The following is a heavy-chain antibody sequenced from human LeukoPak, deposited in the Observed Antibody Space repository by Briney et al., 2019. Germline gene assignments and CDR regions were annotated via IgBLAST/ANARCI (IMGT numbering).Heavy chain of an antibody. V-gene: IGHV4-39*01. D-gene: IGHD2-8*02. CDR2: IYYSGST. J-gene: IGHJ6*04. CDR1: GGSISSSSYY. CDR3: ARPGVLGLPMDV. Sequence: SGTLSLTCTVSGGSISSSSYYWGWIRQPPGKGLEWIGSIYYSGSTYYNPSLKSRVTISVDTSKNQFSLKLSSVTAADTAVYYCARPGVLGLPMDVWGKGTTVTVSS.